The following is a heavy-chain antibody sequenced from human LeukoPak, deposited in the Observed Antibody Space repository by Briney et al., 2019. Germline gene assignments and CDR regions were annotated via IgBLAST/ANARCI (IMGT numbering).Heavy chain of an antibody. Sequence: EASVKVSCKASGYTFTGYYMHWVRQAPGQGLEWMGWINPNSGGTNYAQKFQGRVTMTRDTSISTAYMELSSLRSEDTAVYYCATSKLAPNHQHRWNPSSYYYYYYMDVWGKGTTVTVSS. CDR3: ATSKLAPNHQHRWNPSSYYYYYYMDV. CDR1: GYTFTGYY. CDR2: INPNSGGT. J-gene: IGHJ6*03. D-gene: IGHD1-1*01. V-gene: IGHV1-2*02.